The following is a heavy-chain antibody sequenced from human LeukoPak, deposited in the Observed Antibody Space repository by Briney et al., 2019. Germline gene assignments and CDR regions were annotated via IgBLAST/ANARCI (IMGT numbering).Heavy chain of an antibody. CDR2: ISAYNGNT. CDR1: GYTFTSYG. V-gene: IGHV1-18*01. J-gene: IGHJ3*02. D-gene: IGHD5-12*01. CDR3: ATDIVATILADAFDI. Sequence: ASVKVSCKASGYTFTSYGISWVRQAPGQGLEWMGWISAYNGNTNYAQKLQGRVTMTTDTSTSTAYMELSSLRSEDTAVYYCATDIVATILADAFDIWGQGTMVTVSS.